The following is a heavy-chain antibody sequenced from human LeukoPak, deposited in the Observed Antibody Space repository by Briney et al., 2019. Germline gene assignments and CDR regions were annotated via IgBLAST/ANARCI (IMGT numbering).Heavy chain of an antibody. CDR1: GFTFSGSA. CDR2: IRSKANSYAT. CDR3: TRHKGVLAFDY. D-gene: IGHD2-8*02. J-gene: IGHJ4*02. V-gene: IGHV3-73*01. Sequence: GESLKISCAASGFTFSGSAMHWVRQASGKGLEWVGRIRSKANSYATAYAASVKGRFTISRDDSKNTAYLQMNSLKTEDTAVYYCTRHKGVLAFDYWGQGTLVTVSS.